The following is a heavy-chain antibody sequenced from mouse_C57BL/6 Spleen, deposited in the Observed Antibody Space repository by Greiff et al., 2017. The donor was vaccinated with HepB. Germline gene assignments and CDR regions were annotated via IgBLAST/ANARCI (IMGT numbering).Heavy chain of an antibody. CDR1: GYTFTSYW. J-gene: IGHJ1*03. Sequence: VQLQQSGTVLARPGASVKMSCKTSGYTFTSYWMHWVKQRPGQGLEWIGAIYPGNSDTSYNQKFKGKAKLTAVTSASTAYMELSSLTNEDSAVYYCTRSGANWDYWYFDVWGTGTTVTVSS. D-gene: IGHD4-1*01. CDR2: IYPGNSDT. CDR3: TRSGANWDYWYFDV. V-gene: IGHV1-5*01.